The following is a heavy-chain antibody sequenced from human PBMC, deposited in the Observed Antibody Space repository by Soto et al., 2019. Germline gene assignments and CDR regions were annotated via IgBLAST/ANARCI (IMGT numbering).Heavy chain of an antibody. CDR3: AVGESDGYSSSWDGMDV. J-gene: IGHJ6*02. Sequence: LGESLKISCKGSGYSFTSYWIGWVRQMPGKGLEWMGIIYPGDSDTRYSPSFQGQVTISADKSISTAYLQWSSLKASDTAMYYCAVGESDGYSSSWDGMDVWGQGTTVTVSS. D-gene: IGHD6-13*01. V-gene: IGHV5-51*01. CDR1: GYSFTSYW. CDR2: IYPGDSDT.